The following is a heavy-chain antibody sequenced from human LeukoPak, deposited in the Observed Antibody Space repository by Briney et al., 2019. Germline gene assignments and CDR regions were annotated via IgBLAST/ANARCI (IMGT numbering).Heavy chain of an antibody. Sequence: GGSLRLSCAASGFAFSNAWMSWVRQAPGKGLEWVSALSPSGGSTYYEDSVKGRFTISRDNSKNTLYLQMNSLRAEDTAVYYCAKGVNYFVLEYWGQGTLVTIPS. CDR3: AKGVNYFVLEY. CDR2: LSPSGGST. D-gene: IGHD3-10*02. J-gene: IGHJ4*02. V-gene: IGHV3-23*01. CDR1: GFAFSNAW.